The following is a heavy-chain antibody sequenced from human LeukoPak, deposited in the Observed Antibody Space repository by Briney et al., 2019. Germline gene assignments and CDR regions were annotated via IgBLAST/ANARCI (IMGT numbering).Heavy chain of an antibody. D-gene: IGHD2-2*01. V-gene: IGHV1-69*13. J-gene: IGHJ6*03. CDR3: ARTDCSSTSCPDYYYYYYMDV. CDR1: GGTFSSYA. CDR2: IIPIFGTA. Sequence: PVKVSCKASGGTFSSYAISWVRQAPGQGLKWMGGIIPIFGTANYAQKLQGRVTITADESTSTAYMELSSLRSEDTAVYYCARTDCSSTSCPDYYYYYYMDVWGKGTTVTVSS.